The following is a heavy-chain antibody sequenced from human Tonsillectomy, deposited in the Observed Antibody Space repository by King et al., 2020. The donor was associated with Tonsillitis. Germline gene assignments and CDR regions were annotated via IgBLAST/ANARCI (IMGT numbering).Heavy chain of an antibody. Sequence: VQLVESGGGLVKPGGSLRLSCAASGFTFSDYYMSWIRQAPGKGLEWVSYIGSSGTTIYYADSVKGRFTISRDNAKNSLVLQMNRLRAEDTAVYYCARDLYQGSGPDYDEDGNYYYGMDVWGQGTTVTVSS. CDR1: GFTFSDYY. CDR2: IGSSGTTI. V-gene: IGHV3-11*01. D-gene: IGHD2-2*01. CDR3: ARDLYQGSGPDYDEDGNYYYGMDV. J-gene: IGHJ6*02.